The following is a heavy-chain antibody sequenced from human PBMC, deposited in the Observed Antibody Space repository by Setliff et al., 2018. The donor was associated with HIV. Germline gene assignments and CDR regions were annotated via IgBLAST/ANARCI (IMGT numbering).Heavy chain of an antibody. CDR1: GGTFSSYA. V-gene: IGHV1-69*10. Sequence: GASVKVSCKASGGTFSSYAISWVRQAPGQGLEWMGGIIPILGIANYAQKFQGRVTITADESTSTAYMELSSLRSEDTAVYYCAELERRPLLGYYYYGMDVWGQGTTVTVSS. D-gene: IGHD1-1*01. CDR3: AELERRPLLGYYYYGMDV. J-gene: IGHJ6*02. CDR2: IIPILGIA.